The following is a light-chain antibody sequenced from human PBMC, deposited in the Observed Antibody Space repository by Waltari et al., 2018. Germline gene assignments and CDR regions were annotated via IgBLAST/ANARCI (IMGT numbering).Light chain of an antibody. J-gene: IGLJ2*01. CDR2: EVT. V-gene: IGLV2-8*01. Sequence: QSALTQPPSASGPPGPSVPISSTGTSSDFGVHHPVSWYHQHPGEAPKLMIYEVTKRPSGVPDRFSGSKSGNTASLTVSGLQAEDEADYYCSSYAGSNNLVFGGGTKLTVL. CDR1: SSDFGVHHP. CDR3: SSYAGSNNLV.